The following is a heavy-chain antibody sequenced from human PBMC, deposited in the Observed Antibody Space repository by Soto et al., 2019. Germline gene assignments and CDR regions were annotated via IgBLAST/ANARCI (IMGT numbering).Heavy chain of an antibody. Sequence: QITLKESGPTLVKPTQTLTLTCTFSGFSLSTSGVGVGWIRQPPGKALEWLALIYWDDDKRYSPSLKSRLTITKDTPKHQVVLTMTNMDPVDTATYYCAHILWFGELPHHWGQGTLVTVSS. CDR2: IYWDDDK. D-gene: IGHD3-10*01. J-gene: IGHJ5*02. CDR1: GFSLSTSGVG. V-gene: IGHV2-5*02. CDR3: AHILWFGELPHH.